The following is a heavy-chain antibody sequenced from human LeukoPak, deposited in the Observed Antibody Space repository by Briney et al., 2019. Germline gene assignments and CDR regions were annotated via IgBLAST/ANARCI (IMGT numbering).Heavy chain of an antibody. D-gene: IGHD1-7*01. CDR2: INPNTGDT. J-gene: IGHJ3*02. CDR3: ARPTRYNWIYDAFDI. CDR1: GYTFTGYY. Sequence: ASVKVSCKASGYTFTGYYIHWVRQGPGQGPEWMGWINPNTGDTNYAQKFQGRVTMTRDTAINTAYMDLSTLRSDDTAVYYCARPTRYNWIYDAFDIWGQGTMVTVPS. V-gene: IGHV1-2*02.